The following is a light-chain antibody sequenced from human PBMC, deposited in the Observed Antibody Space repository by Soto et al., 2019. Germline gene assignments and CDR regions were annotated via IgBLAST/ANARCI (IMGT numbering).Light chain of an antibody. Sequence: QSGLTQPPSVSGSRGQSIIISCVGRNTDVGQDKSVSWYQQGPGKAPKLLIFEVTNRPSGVSNRFSGSRSGNTASLTISGLQPDDEGDYFCVSYTDTDTLVFGTGTKLTVL. CDR1: NTDVGQDKS. CDR3: VSYTDTDTLV. CDR2: EVT. V-gene: IGLV2-14*01. J-gene: IGLJ1*01.